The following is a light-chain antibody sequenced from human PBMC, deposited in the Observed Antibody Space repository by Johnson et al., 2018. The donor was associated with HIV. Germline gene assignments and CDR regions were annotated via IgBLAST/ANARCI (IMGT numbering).Light chain of an antibody. CDR2: ENN. CDR1: SSNIGNNY. Sequence: QSVLTQPPSVSAAPGQKVAISCSGSSSNIGNNYVSWYQQVPGTAPKLLIYENNKRPSGIPDRFSGSKSGTSATLDITGLQTGDEADYYCGTWDSSLSAPVFGTGTKVTVL. CDR3: GTWDSSLSAPV. J-gene: IGLJ1*01. V-gene: IGLV1-51*02.